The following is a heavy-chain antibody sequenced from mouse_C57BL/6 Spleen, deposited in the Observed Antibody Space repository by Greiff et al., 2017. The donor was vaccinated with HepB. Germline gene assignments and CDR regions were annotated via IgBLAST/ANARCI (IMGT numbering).Heavy chain of an antibody. Sequence: EVQRVESGPGLVKPSQSLSLTCSVTGYSITSGYYWNWIRQFPGNKLEWKGYISYDGSNNYNPSLKNRISITRDTSKNQFFLKLNSVTTEDTATYYCARGAGDVDYWGQGTTLTVSS. V-gene: IGHV3-6*01. J-gene: IGHJ2*01. D-gene: IGHD3-3*01. CDR1: GYSITSGYY. CDR3: ARGAGDVDY. CDR2: ISYDGSN.